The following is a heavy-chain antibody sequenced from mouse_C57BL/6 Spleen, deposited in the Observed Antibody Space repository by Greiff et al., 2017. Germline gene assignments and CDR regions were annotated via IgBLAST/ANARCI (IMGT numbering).Heavy chain of an antibody. Sequence: QVQLQQSGPGLVAPSQSLSITCTVSGFSLTSYGVHWVRPPPGKGLEWLVVLWSDGSTTSHSAPKSRPSISKDNSKSQVFLKMNRLQTDDTAMYYGARHGDDYDDCDYGGQGTTLTVSS. D-gene: IGHD2-4*01. CDR1: GFSLTSYG. J-gene: IGHJ2*01. V-gene: IGHV2-6-1*01. CDR2: LWSDGST. CDR3: ARHGDDYDDCDY.